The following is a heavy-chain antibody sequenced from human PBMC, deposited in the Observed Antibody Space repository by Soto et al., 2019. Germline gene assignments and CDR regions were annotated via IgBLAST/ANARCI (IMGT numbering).Heavy chain of an antibody. V-gene: IGHV4-59*01. J-gene: IGHJ6*02. CDR3: ARDLQGDTENYGMDV. CDR2: IYYSGST. CDR1: GGSISSYY. Sequence: SETLSLTCTVSGGSISSYYWSWIRQPPGKGLEWIGYIYYSGSTNYNPSLKSRVTISVDTSKNQFSLKLSSVTAADTAVYYCARDLQGDTENYGMDVWGQGTTVTISS. D-gene: IGHD2-21*02.